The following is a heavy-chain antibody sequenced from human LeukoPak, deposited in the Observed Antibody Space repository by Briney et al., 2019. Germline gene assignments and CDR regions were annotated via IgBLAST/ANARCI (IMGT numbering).Heavy chain of an antibody. CDR1: GFTFSSYW. CDR3: ARLYYYDSSGYYEVSGAFDI. Sequence: GGSLRLSCAASGFTFSSYWKSWVRQAPGKGLEWGANIKQDGSEQYYVDSVKGRFTISRDNAKNSLYLQMNSLRAEDTAVYYCARLYYYDSSGYYEVSGAFDIWGQGTMVTVSS. V-gene: IGHV3-7*01. CDR2: IKQDGSEQ. D-gene: IGHD3-22*01. J-gene: IGHJ3*02.